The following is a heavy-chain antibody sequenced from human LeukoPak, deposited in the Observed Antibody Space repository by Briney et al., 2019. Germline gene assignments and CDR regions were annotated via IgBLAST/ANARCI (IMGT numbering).Heavy chain of an antibody. V-gene: IGHV1-46*01. J-gene: IGHJ5*02. CDR1: GYIITNNY. D-gene: IGHD5-24*01. Sequence: ASVKVSCKASGYIITNNYMHWVRQAPGQGLEWTGVINPSGTGTSYAQKFQGRITMSRDTSTSTVYMELSSLRSEDTAFYYCATDHSMANTAWWFDPWGQGTLVTVSS. CDR2: INPSGTGT. CDR3: ATDHSMANTAWWFDP.